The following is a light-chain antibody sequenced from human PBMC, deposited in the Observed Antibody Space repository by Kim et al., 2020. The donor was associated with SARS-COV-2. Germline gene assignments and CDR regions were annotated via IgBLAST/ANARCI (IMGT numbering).Light chain of an antibody. V-gene: IGLV3-1*01. J-gene: IGLJ3*02. CDR1: KLGDKY. CDR3: QAWDSNTGV. CDR2: QDS. Sequence: SYELTQPPSVSVSPGQTASITCSGNKLGDKYVSWYQQKSGQSPVVIIYQDSTRPSGIPERFSGSNSGNTATLTINGTQTMDEADYYCQAWDSNTGVFGGGTKVTVL.